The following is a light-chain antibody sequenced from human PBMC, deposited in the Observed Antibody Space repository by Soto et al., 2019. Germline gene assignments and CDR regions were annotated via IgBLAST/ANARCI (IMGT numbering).Light chain of an antibody. V-gene: IGKV1-33*01. Sequence: DIQMTHSPSSLSASVGDRVTITCQASQDISNYLNWYQQKPGKAPKLMIYDASNLETGVPSRFSGSGSGTDFNLTISSLQPEDVAMYYCQKYNSGPLALGGGTKVDIK. CDR1: QDISNY. J-gene: IGKJ4*01. CDR3: QKYNSGPLA. CDR2: DAS.